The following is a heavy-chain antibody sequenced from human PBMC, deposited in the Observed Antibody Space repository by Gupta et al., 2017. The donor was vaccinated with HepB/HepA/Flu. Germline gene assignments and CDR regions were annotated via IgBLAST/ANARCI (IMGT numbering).Heavy chain of an antibody. CDR2: ISDGGT. D-gene: IGHD5-18*01. V-gene: IGHV3-23*01. CDR3: AKDQVAMATWDH. CDR1: GFTFGRNA. J-gene: IGHJ4*02. Sequence: EVRLLESGGGVVQPGGSLRLSCAASGFTFGRNAMSRVRQAPGKGLEWVSIISDGGTYYAYSVKGRFTISRDKSKNTLYLQMTSLRADDTAVYYWAKDQVAMATWDHWGQGTLVTVSS.